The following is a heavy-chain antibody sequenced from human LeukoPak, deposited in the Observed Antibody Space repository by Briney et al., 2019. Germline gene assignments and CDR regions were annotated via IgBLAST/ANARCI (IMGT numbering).Heavy chain of an antibody. D-gene: IGHD3-10*01. CDR3: AKAGHGGYYFDY. CDR1: GFTFDDYA. J-gene: IGHJ4*02. CDR2: ISWNSGRI. Sequence: PGGSLRLSCAASGFTFDDYAMHWVRQAPGKGLEWVSGISWNSGRIGYADSVRGRFTISRDNAKNSLYLQMNSLRAEDMALYYCAKAGHGGYYFDYWGQGTLVTVSS. V-gene: IGHV3-9*03.